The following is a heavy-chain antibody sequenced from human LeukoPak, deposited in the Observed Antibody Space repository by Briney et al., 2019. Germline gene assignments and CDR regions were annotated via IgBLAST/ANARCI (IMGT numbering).Heavy chain of an antibody. CDR1: GYTFTGYY. CDR2: INPNSGGT. V-gene: IGHV1-2*02. D-gene: IGHD7-27*01. Sequence: GASVKVSCKASGYTFTGYYMHWVRQAPGQGLEWMGWINPNSGGTNYAQKFQGRVTMTRDTSISTAYMELSRLRSDDTAVYYCAREPNNWGPSYFDYWGQGTLVTVSS. CDR3: AREPNNWGPSYFDY. J-gene: IGHJ4*02.